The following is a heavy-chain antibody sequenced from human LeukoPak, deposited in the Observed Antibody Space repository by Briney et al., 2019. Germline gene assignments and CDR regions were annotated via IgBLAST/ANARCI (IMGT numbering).Heavy chain of an antibody. CDR1: GGSFSGYY. J-gene: IGHJ5*02. V-gene: IGHV4-34*01. Sequence: PSETLSLTCAVYGGSFSGYYWSWIRQPPGKGLEWIGEINHSGSTNYNPSLKSRVTISVDTSKNQFSLKLSSVTAADTAVYYCARGSRVVVAAATWNWFDPWGQGTLVTVSS. CDR3: ARGSRVVVAAATWNWFDP. CDR2: INHSGST. D-gene: IGHD2-15*01.